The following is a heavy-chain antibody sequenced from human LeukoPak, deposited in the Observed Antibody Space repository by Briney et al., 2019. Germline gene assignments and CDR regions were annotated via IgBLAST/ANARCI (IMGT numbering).Heavy chain of an antibody. D-gene: IGHD1-1*01. CDR3: ATDSPETAAFDY. J-gene: IGHJ4*02. CDR1: GFSFSTYS. V-gene: IGHV3-48*04. CDR2: IVGSSSNI. Sequence: HSGGSLRLSCTASGFSFSTYSMNWVRQAPGKGLEWVSYIVGSSSNIYYADFVKGRFTISRDNAKNSLYLQMDSLRAEDTAVYYCATDSPETAAFDYWGQGTLVTVSS.